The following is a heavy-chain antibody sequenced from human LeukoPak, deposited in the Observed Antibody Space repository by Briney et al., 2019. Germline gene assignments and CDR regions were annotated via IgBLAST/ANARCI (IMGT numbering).Heavy chain of an antibody. Sequence: SQTLSLTCAISGDSVSSNSVSWNWIRQSPSRGLEWLGRTYYRSQWYHEYAVSVKSRITINPDTSKNQFSLHLDSVTPEDTAVYYCARDQYCSTYACCFGQWGQGTLVTVPS. CDR2: TYYRSQWYH. D-gene: IGHD2-2*01. V-gene: IGHV6-1*01. CDR1: GDSVSSNSVS. CDR3: ARDQYCSTYACCFGQ. J-gene: IGHJ4*02.